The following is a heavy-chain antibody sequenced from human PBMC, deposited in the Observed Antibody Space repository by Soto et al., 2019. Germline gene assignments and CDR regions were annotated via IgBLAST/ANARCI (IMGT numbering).Heavy chain of an antibody. Sequence: EVQLVESAGGLVKPGGSLRLPCVASGFSFNEAWMNWVRQAPGQGLEWVGRIKTSAGGGATNYAAPVQGRFTISRDDSKNTLSRHMHSPRTEDTASYYCTTGSVEGIWGQGTTVIVSS. CDR1: GFSFNEAW. V-gene: IGHV3-15*07. CDR3: TTGSVEGI. CDR2: IKTSAGGGAT. J-gene: IGHJ6*02. D-gene: IGHD2-15*01.